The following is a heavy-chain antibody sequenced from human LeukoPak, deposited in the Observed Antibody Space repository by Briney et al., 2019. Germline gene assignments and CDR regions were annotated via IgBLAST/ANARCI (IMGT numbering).Heavy chain of an antibody. J-gene: IGHJ5*02. D-gene: IGHD6-13*01. V-gene: IGHV3-23*01. CDR2: ISDSGGST. CDR1: GITFCTYA. Sequence: GGSLRLSCAASGITFCTYAMSWVRQAPGKGLEWVSIISDSGGSTHYADSVKGRFTISRDNSKNTLYLQMNSLRAEDTAVYYCAKSGIAAAGTWFDPWGQGTLVTVSS. CDR3: AKSGIAAAGTWFDP.